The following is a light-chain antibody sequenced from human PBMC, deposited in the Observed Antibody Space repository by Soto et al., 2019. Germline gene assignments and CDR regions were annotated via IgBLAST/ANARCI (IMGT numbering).Light chain of an antibody. CDR1: SSDIGSYDF. J-gene: IGLJ1*01. V-gene: IGLV2-14*01. CDR3: SSYTSSSALYV. Sequence: QSALTQPASVSGSPGQAITISCAGTSSDIGSYDFVSWHQQHPGKAPKLLIYEVSSRPSGVSNRFSGSKSGNTASLTISGLQAEDEADYYCSSYTSSSALYVFGTGTKVTVL. CDR2: EVS.